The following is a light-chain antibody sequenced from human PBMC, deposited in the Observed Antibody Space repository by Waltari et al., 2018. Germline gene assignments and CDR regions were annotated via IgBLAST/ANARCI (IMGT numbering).Light chain of an antibody. J-gene: IGKJ1*01. CDR2: KAS. CDR1: QGVSRL. Sequence: DFQLTQSPSILSASVGDRVTITCRDSQGVSRLLAWYQQKPGSAPKLLIYKASNLESVLHSRSSGAASGTEFPLTISSLQHDDVATYYSQQYIAYCTFGQGTKVQSK. V-gene: IGKV1-5*03. CDR3: QQYIAYCT.